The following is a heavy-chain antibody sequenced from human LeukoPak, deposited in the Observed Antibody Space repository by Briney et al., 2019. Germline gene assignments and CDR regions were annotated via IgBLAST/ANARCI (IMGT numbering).Heavy chain of an antibody. J-gene: IGHJ4*02. CDR2: IYYSGST. CDR3: ASTNGRFGELLMDY. Sequence: SETLSLTCTVSGGSISSSSYYWGWIRQPPGKGLEWIGSIYYSGSTYYNPSLKSRVTISVDTSKNQFSLKLSSVTAADTAVYYCASTNGRFGELLMDYWGQGTLVTVSS. D-gene: IGHD3-10*01. V-gene: IGHV4-39*01. CDR1: GGSISSSSYY.